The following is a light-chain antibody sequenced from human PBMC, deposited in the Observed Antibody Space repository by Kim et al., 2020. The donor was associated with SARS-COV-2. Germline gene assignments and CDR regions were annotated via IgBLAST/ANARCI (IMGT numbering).Light chain of an antibody. CDR3: QAWDISTDVV. CDR1: KLGDTY. Sequence: SYVLTQPPSVSVSPGQTASITCSGDKLGDTYACWYQQKPGQSPVLVIYQDTKRPSGTPERFSGSNSGNTATLTISGTQAMDEADYYCQAWDISTDVVFGGGTQLTVL. V-gene: IGLV3-1*01. J-gene: IGLJ2*01. CDR2: QDT.